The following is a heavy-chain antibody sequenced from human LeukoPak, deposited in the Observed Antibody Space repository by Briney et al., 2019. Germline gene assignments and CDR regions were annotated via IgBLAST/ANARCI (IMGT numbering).Heavy chain of an antibody. CDR2: INHSGST. CDR1: GGSISSYY. Sequence: PSETLSLTCTVSGGSISSYYWSWIRQPPGKGLEWIGEINHSGSTNYNPSLKSRVTISVDTSKNQFSLKLSSVTAADTAVYYCARSWGDVWGSYRPFDYWGQGTLVTVSS. D-gene: IGHD3-16*02. CDR3: ARSWGDVWGSYRPFDY. J-gene: IGHJ4*02. V-gene: IGHV4-34*01.